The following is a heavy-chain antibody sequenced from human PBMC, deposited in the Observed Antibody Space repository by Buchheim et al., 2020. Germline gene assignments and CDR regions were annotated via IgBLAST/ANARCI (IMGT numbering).Heavy chain of an antibody. J-gene: IGHJ6*02. Sequence: EVQLVESGGGLVQPGGSLRLSCAASGFTFSDYWMSWVCQAPGKGLEWVANIKQDGSEKYYVDSVKGRFTISRENAKYPLYLQMSSLRAEDTAVYYCAREGFRDCGMDVWGQGTT. CDR1: GFTFSDYW. V-gene: IGHV3-7*04. CDR3: AREGFRDCGMDV. CDR2: IKQDGSEK.